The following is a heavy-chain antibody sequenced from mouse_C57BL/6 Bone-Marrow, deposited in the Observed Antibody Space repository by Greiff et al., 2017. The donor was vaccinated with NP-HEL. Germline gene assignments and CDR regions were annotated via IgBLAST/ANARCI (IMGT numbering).Heavy chain of an antibody. CDR2: IWRGGST. CDR3: AKNGIYYDYDDWYFDV. D-gene: IGHD2-4*01. CDR1: GFSLTSYG. Sequence: VNVVESGPGLVQPSQSLSITCTVSGFSLTSYGVHWVRQSPGKGLEWLGVIWRGGSTDYNAAFMSRLSITKDNSKSQVFFKMNSLQADDTAIYYCAKNGIYYDYDDWYFDVWGTGTTVTVSS. J-gene: IGHJ1*03. V-gene: IGHV2-5*01.